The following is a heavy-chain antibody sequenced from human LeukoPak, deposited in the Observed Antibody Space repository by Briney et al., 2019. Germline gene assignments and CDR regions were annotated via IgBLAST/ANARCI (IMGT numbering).Heavy chain of an antibody. J-gene: IGHJ6*02. CDR2: ISAYNGNT. Sequence: ASVKVSCKASGYTFSSYNINWVRQAPGQGLEWMGWISAYNGNTNYAQKLQGRVTMTTDTSTSTAYMDLRSLKSDDTAVYYCARDQYGSGSYSTWDYYYGMDVWGQGTTVTVSS. V-gene: IGHV1-18*04. D-gene: IGHD3-10*01. CDR1: GYTFSSYN. CDR3: ARDQYGSGSYSTWDYYYGMDV.